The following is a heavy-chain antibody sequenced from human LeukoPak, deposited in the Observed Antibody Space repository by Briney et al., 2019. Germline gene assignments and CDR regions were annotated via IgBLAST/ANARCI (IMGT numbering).Heavy chain of an antibody. V-gene: IGHV3-23*01. J-gene: IGHJ4*02. CDR1: GSTFSSYG. D-gene: IGHD5-12*01. CDR3: AKDDVWVRYQD. CDR2: ISGSGVIT. Sequence: GGSLRLFCAASGSTFSSYGMNWVRQAPGKGLEWVSGISGSGVITYYADSVKGRFTISRDNSKNTLDLQMNSLRAEDTAVYYCAKDDVWVRYQDWGQGTLVTVSS.